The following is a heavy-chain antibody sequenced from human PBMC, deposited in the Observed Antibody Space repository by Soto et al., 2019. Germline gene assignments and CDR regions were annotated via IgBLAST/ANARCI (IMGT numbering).Heavy chain of an antibody. Sequence: GGSLRLSCAGSGFTFSDYSVHWVRQAPGKGLEWLAVISYDGSNRFYGDSVKGRFTISRDNSKNALYLQMNSLTTEDTAVYYCARGGWKYDCTSTSCRAFDYWGQGTLVTVSS. V-gene: IGHV3-30*04. CDR1: GFTFSDYS. D-gene: IGHD2-2*01. J-gene: IGHJ4*02. CDR2: ISYDGSNR. CDR3: ARGGWKYDCTSTSCRAFDY.